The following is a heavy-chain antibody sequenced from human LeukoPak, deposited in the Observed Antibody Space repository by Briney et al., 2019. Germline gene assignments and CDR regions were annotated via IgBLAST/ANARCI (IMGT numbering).Heavy chain of an antibody. J-gene: IGHJ5*02. V-gene: IGHV4-30-2*01. CDR2: IYHSGST. CDR1: GGSISSGGYY. D-gene: IGHD5-12*01. CDR3: ARDRPSYDFWFDP. Sequence: SETLSLTCTVSGGSISSGGYYWSWIRQPPGKGLEWIGYIYHSGSTYYNPSLKSRVTISVDRSKNQFSLKLSSVTAADTAVYYCARDRPSYDFWFDPWGQGTLVTVSS.